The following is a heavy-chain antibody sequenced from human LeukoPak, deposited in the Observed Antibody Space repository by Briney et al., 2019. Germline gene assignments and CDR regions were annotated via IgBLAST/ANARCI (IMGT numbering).Heavy chain of an antibody. Sequence: SETLSLTCAVYGGSFSGYYWSWIRQPPEKGLEWIGEINHSGSTNYNPSLKSRVTISVDTSKNQFSLKLSSVTAADTAVYYCARGPGLIRYFDWLSHYYMDVWGKGTTVTVSS. D-gene: IGHD3-9*01. CDR1: GGSFSGYY. J-gene: IGHJ6*03. CDR2: INHSGST. V-gene: IGHV4-34*01. CDR3: ARGPGLIRYFDWLSHYYMDV.